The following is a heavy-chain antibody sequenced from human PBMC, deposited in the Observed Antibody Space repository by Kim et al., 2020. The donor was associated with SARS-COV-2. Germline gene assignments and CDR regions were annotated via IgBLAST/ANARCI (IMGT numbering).Heavy chain of an antibody. J-gene: IGHJ4*02. Sequence: ASVKVSCKASGYTFSSYGITWVRLAPGQGPEWLGWISGYNDKTNYAQNLQGRVTMTADTSTSTAYMELRSLRSDDTAVYYCARAAFYNDRDQGGNYFDFWGQGSLVTVSS. CDR1: GYTFSSYG. D-gene: IGHD3-16*01. V-gene: IGHV1-18*01. CDR2: ISGYNDKT. CDR3: ARAAFYNDRDQGGNYFDF.